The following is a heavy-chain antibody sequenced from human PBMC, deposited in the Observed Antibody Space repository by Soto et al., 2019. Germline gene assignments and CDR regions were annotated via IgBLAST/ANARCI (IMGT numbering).Heavy chain of an antibody. Sequence: GASVKVSCKASENTFSTYSLHWVRQAPGQGLEWMGVINPATTTTTDAQKFQGRVTMTRDTSTSTVFLELSSLRAEDTAVYYCARILDTAGMDVWGQGTTVTVSS. D-gene: IGHD5-18*01. V-gene: IGHV1-46*01. CDR2: INPATTTT. CDR1: ENTFSTYS. CDR3: ARILDTAGMDV. J-gene: IGHJ6*02.